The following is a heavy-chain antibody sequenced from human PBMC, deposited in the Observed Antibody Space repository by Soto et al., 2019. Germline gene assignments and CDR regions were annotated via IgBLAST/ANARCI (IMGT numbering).Heavy chain of an antibody. J-gene: IGHJ6*03. Sequence: SETLSLTCAVYGGSFSGYYWSWIRQPPGKGLEWIGEINHSGSTNYNPSLKSRVTISVDTSKNQFSLKLSSVTAADTAVYYCARHTVTTAGTVYYYYYMDVWGKGTTVTVSS. CDR2: INHSGST. CDR1: GGSFSGYY. D-gene: IGHD4-17*01. CDR3: ARHTVTTAGTVYYYYYMDV. V-gene: IGHV4-34*01.